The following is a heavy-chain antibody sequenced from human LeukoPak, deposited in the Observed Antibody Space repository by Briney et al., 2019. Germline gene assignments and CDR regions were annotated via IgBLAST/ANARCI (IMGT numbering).Heavy chain of an antibody. V-gene: IGHV3-48*04. Sequence: GGSLRLSCAASGFTFSSYSMNWVRQAPGKGLEWVSYISSSSSTIYYADSVKGRFTISRDNAKNSLYLQMNSLRAEDTAVYYCAREDKLDYYGSGSYDFDPWGQGTLVTVSS. D-gene: IGHD3-10*01. CDR1: GFTFSSYS. CDR2: ISSSSSTI. CDR3: AREDKLDYYGSGSYDFDP. J-gene: IGHJ5*02.